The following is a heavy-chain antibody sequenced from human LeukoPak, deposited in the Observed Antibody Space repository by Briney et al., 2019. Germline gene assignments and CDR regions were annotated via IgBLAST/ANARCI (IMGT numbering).Heavy chain of an antibody. CDR2: INADGSAT. CDR3: VRGALRDCSYTSCTRGNWFDP. Sequence: GCLRLSCAASGFTFSSHWTHWVRQAPEKGLVGVSHINADGSATYYAASAKGRFTISRDNARNTLYLQMHSLTAEDTGVYYCVRGALRDCSYTSCTRGNWFDPWGQGTLVTVSS. V-gene: IGHV3-74*01. J-gene: IGHJ5*02. CDR1: GFTFSSHW. D-gene: IGHD2-2*01.